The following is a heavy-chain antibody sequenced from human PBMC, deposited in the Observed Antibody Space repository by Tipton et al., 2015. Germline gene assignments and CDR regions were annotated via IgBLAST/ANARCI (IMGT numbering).Heavy chain of an antibody. V-gene: IGHV4-61*01. Sequence: LRLSCTVSGGSVSSGSYYWSWIRQPPGKGLEWIGYISFSDTAHYNPSLKSRITISLNTSKNQISLKMTSVTAADTAFYYCARHKDSGTYPMDCWGQGTLVTVSS. CDR2: ISFSDTA. J-gene: IGHJ4*02. D-gene: IGHD3-10*01. CDR3: ARHKDSGTYPMDC. CDR1: GGSVSSGSYY.